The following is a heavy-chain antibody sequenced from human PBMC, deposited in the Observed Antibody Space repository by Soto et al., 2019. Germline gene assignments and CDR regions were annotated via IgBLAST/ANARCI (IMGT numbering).Heavy chain of an antibody. D-gene: IGHD4-17*01. CDR3: AKGIVTTVFDP. J-gene: IGHJ5*02. CDR1: KFTFSTYA. Sequence: GSLRLSCAASKFTFSTYAMTWVRQAPGKGLEWVSDISGSGDNTYYADSVKGRFTISRDNSKNTLYLQMNSLRAEDTAVYYCAKGIVTTVFDPWGQGTLVTVSS. V-gene: IGHV3-23*01. CDR2: ISGSGDNT.